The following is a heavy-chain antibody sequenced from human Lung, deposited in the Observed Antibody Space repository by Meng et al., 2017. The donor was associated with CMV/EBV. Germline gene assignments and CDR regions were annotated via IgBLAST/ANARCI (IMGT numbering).Heavy chain of an antibody. CDR2: INSDGRYT. V-gene: IGHV3-74*01. CDR3: ARASGGKYSGYDYTFDY. J-gene: IGHJ4*02. CDR1: LTFSSHW. D-gene: IGHD5-12*01. Sequence: LTFSSHWMHWVRQAPGKGLVWVSHINSDGRYTSYADSVKGRFTISRDNAKNTLYLQMNSLGAEDTAVYYCARASGGKYSGYDYTFDYWGQGTLVTVSS.